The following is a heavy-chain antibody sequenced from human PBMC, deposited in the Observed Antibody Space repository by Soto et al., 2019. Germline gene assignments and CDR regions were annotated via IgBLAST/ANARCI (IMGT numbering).Heavy chain of an antibody. Sequence: QVQLVESGGGVVQPGRSLRLSCAASGFTFSSYGMHWVRQAPGKGVEWVAVIIYDGSTKYYADSVKGRFTISRDNSKSTLYLQMNSLRAEDTAVYYCAKDRMGAGVRGYFDYWGEGTLVTVSS. V-gene: IGHV3-30*18. J-gene: IGHJ4*02. CDR1: GFTFSSYG. D-gene: IGHD3-10*01. CDR2: IIYDGSTK. CDR3: AKDRMGAGVRGYFDY.